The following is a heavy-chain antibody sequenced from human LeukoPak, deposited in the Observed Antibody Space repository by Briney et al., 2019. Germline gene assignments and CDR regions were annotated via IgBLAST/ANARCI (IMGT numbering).Heavy chain of an antibody. CDR2: MNPNSVNT. J-gene: IGHJ4*02. D-gene: IGHD3-22*01. CDR1: GYTFTSYD. CDR3: ARGHRNYDSSGYYLGY. Sequence: ASVKVSCKASGYTFTSYDINWVRQAPGQGLEWMGWMNPNSVNTGYAQKSQGRVTITRNTSISTSYMELNSLRSEDTAVYYCARGHRNYDSSGYYLGYWGQGTLVTVSS. V-gene: IGHV1-8*03.